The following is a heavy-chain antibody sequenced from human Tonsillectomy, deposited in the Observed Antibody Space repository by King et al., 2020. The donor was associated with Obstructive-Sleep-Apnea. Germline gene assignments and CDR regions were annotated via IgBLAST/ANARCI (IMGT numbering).Heavy chain of an antibody. CDR3: ARASVTGTPTPYFDF. CDR2: IYHSGST. V-gene: IGHV4-38-2*02. Sequence: VQLQESGPGLVKPSETLSLTCTVSDYSISSGYYGAWIRQPPGKGLEWIGSIYHSGSTFYNSTHKSRGTLSLDTAKNQFSLNLNSVTAADTAVYYCARASVTGTPTPYFDFWGQGTLVTVSS. D-gene: IGHD1-20*01. J-gene: IGHJ4*02. CDR1: DYSISSGYY.